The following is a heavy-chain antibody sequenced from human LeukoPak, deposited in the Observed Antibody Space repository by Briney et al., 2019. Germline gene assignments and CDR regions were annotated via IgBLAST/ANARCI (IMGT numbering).Heavy chain of an antibody. J-gene: IGHJ6*03. CDR3: ARVVRYSNYPYYYYYYMDV. CDR2: IYYSGST. Sequence: SETLSLTCTVSGGSISSHYWSWIRQPPGKGLEWIGYIYYSGSTNYDPSLKSRVTISVDTSKNQFSLKLSSVTAADTAVYYCARVVRYSNYPYYYYYYMDVWGKGTTVTVSS. CDR1: GGSISSHY. D-gene: IGHD4-11*01. V-gene: IGHV4-59*11.